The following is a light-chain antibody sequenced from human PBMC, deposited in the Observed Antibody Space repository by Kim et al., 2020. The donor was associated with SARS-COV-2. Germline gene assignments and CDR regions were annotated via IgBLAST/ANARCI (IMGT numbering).Light chain of an antibody. CDR3: QQYGSSPRT. CDR2: GAS. V-gene: IGKV3-20*01. Sequence: EIVLTQSPGTLSLSPRERATLSCRASQSVSSNYLAWYQQKPGQPPRLLIYGASSRATGIPDRFSGSGSGTDFTLTISRLEPEDFAVYYCQQYGSSPRTFGQGTKLDIK. CDR1: QSVSSNY. J-gene: IGKJ1*01.